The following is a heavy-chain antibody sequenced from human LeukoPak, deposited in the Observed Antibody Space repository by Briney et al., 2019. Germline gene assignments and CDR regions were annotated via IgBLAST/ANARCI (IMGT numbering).Heavy chain of an antibody. Sequence: ASVKVSCKASGYTFTSYGISWVRQAPGQGLEWMGWISAYNGNTNYAQKLQGRVTMTTDTSTSTAYMELRSLRSDDTAVYYCARAGLRYFDWSTHFDYWGQGTLVTVSS. CDR2: ISAYNGNT. V-gene: IGHV1-18*04. CDR1: GYTFTSYG. J-gene: IGHJ4*02. D-gene: IGHD3-9*01. CDR3: ARAGLRYFDWSTHFDY.